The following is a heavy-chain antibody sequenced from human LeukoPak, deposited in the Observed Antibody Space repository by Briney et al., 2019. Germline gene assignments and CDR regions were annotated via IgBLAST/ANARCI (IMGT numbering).Heavy chain of an antibody. V-gene: IGHV4-38-2*01. CDR1: GYSITNGYH. Sequence: PSETLSLTCAVSGYSITNGYHWGWIRQPPGKGLEWIGTIFHRGSTYYNPSLKSRVTISVDTSKNQFSLKLSSVTAADSAVYYCARHRYSYDYSSDYWGQGALVTVPS. J-gene: IGHJ4*02. D-gene: IGHD5-18*01. CDR2: IFHRGST. CDR3: ARHRYSYDYSSDY.